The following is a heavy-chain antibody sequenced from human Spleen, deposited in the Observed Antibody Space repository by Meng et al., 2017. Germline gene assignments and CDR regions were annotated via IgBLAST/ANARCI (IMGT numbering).Heavy chain of an antibody. CDR2: IWYDGSNK. V-gene: IGHV3-33*08. Sequence: GESLKISCAASGFTFSSYGVHWVRQAPGKGLEWVAVIWYDGSNKYYADSVKGRFTISRDNAKKALYLQMNSLRAEDTAVYYCVRDVSYLGGWPGYFDGWGQGTLVTVSS. D-gene: IGHD6-19*01. J-gene: IGHJ4*02. CDR3: VRDVSYLGGWPGYFDG. CDR1: GFTFSSYG.